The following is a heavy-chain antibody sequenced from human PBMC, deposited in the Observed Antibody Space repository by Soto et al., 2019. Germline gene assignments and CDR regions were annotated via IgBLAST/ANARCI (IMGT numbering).Heavy chain of an antibody. Sequence: ASVKVSCKASGYTFTGYYMHWVRQSPGQGLEWMGWINPNSGGTNYAQKFQGWVTMTRDTSISTAYMELSRLRSDDTAVYYCARARGRIAAAGTMRYFQHWGKGTLVTVSS. CDR2: INPNSGGT. CDR3: ARARGRIAAAGTMRYFQH. CDR1: GYTFTGYY. V-gene: IGHV1-2*04. J-gene: IGHJ1*01. D-gene: IGHD6-13*01.